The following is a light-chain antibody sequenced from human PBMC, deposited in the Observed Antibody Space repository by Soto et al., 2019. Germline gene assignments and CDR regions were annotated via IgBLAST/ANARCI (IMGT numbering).Light chain of an antibody. V-gene: IGLV1-40*01. CDR1: SSNIGGGYD. CDR3: QSFDYRLSASYV. CDR2: DNT. Sequence: QSALTQPPSVSGAPGQRVSISCTGSSSNIGGGYDVYWYQHLPGRAPKLLIYDNTNRPSGVPDRFSASKSGTSASLAITGLQTEDEADYYCQSFDYRLSASYVFGSGTKVTV. J-gene: IGLJ1*01.